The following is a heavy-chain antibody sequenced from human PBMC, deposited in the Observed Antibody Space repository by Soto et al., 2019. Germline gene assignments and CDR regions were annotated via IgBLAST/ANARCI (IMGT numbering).Heavy chain of an antibody. Sequence: SVSNAWMNWVRQAPGKGLEWVGRIKSKTDGGTTDYAAPVKGRFTISRDDSKNTLYLQMNSLKTEDAAVYYCTTEHSGYAGYWGQGTLVTVSS. D-gene: IGHD5-12*01. CDR3: TTEHSGYAGY. CDR1: SVSNAW. J-gene: IGHJ4*02. V-gene: IGHV3-15*07. CDR2: IKSKTDGGTT.